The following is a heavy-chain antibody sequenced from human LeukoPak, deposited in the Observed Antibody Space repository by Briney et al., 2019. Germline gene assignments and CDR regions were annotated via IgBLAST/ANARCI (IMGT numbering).Heavy chain of an antibody. CDR2: IRNKANSYTT. J-gene: IGHJ4*02. Sequence: QPGGSLRLSCAASGFTFSDHYMDWVRQAPGKGLEGVGRIRNKANSYTTEYAASVKGRFTISREDSKNSLYLQMNSLKTEDTAVYYCARGGMGTVVTVPDHWGQGTLLAVSS. V-gene: IGHV3-72*01. CDR1: GFTFSDHY. D-gene: IGHD4-23*01. CDR3: ARGGMGTVVTVPDH.